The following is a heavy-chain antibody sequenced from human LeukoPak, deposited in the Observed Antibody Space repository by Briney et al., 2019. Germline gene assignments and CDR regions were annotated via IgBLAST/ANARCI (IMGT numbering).Heavy chain of an antibody. J-gene: IGHJ5*02. CDR3: ARDSGTTGEVKFDP. CDR2: IYYSGST. Sequence: PSETLSLTCTVSGGSISSYYRSWIRQPPGKGLEWIGYIYYSGSTNYNPSLKSRVSMSIDTSKNQFSLKLMSVTAADTAVYYCARDSGTTGEVKFDPWGQGTLVTVSS. V-gene: IGHV4-59*12. D-gene: IGHD3-10*01. CDR1: GGSISSYY.